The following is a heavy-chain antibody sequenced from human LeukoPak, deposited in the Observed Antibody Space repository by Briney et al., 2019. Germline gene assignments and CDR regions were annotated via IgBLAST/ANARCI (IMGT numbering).Heavy chain of an antibody. J-gene: IGHJ4*02. CDR3: ARAYYYDSSGYYRGCYFDY. CDR1: GGSLNSISHY. Sequence: SETLSLTCTVSGGSLNSISHYWGWVRQPPGKGLEWIGTLFYTGRSDYNPSLKSRVTISVDTSKNQFSLKLSSVTAADTAVYYCARAYYYDSSGYYRGCYFDYWGQGTLVTVSS. V-gene: IGHV4-39*07. CDR2: LFYTGRS. D-gene: IGHD3-22*01.